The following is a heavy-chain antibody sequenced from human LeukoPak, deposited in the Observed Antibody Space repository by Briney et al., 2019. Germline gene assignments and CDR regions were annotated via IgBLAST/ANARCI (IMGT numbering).Heavy chain of an antibody. CDR3: ARATPYYDFWSGYYKGSWFDP. Sequence: SETLSLTYTVAGGAISSYYWSWIWQPPWGGLEWIGDIYYSGSTHYNPSLQSRVAISVDTSKNQLSLNLSSVTAADTAVYYCARATPYYDFWSGYYKGSWFDPWGQGTLVTVSS. CDR1: GGAISSYY. J-gene: IGHJ5*02. CDR2: IYYSGST. V-gene: IGHV4-59*01. D-gene: IGHD3-3*01.